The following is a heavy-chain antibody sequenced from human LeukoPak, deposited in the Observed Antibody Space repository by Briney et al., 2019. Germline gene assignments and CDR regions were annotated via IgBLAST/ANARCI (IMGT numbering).Heavy chain of an antibody. D-gene: IGHD6-19*01. CDR3: ARDHSSSGWYEAWFDP. CDR2: ISSSGSTI. J-gene: IGHJ5*02. V-gene: IGHV3-48*03. Sequence: PGGSLRLSCAASGFTFSSYEMNWVRQAPGKGLEWVSYISSSGSTIYYADSVKGRFTIYRDNAKNSLYLQMNSLRAEDTAVYYCARDHSSSGWYEAWFDPWGQGTLVTVSS. CDR1: GFTFSSYE.